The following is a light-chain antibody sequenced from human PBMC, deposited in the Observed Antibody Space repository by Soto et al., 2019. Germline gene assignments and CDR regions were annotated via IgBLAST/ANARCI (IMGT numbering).Light chain of an antibody. CDR1: QRISSY. J-gene: IGKJ1*01. Sequence: DIQMTQSPSTLSASVGDTVTITCRASQRISSYLNWYQQKPGKAPKLLIYAASSLQSGVPSRFSGSGSGTDFTLTISSLQPEDFATYYCQQSYSTLWTFGQGTKVDIK. CDR3: QQSYSTLWT. CDR2: AAS. V-gene: IGKV1-39*01.